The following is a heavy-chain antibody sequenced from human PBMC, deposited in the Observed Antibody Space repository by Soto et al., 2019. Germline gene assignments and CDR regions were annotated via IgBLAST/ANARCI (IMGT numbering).Heavy chain of an antibody. CDR2: IYYSGST. J-gene: IGHJ4*02. CDR1: GGSISSGGYY. D-gene: IGHD5-18*01. Sequence: PLSLTCTFYGGSISSGGYYWSWIRQHPGKGLEWIGYIYYSGSTYYNPSLKSRVTISVDTSKNQFSLKLSSVTAADTAVYYCARDTWGYSYGRFDDCGQGTMVTLAS. V-gene: IGHV4-31*03. CDR3: ARDTWGYSYGRFDD.